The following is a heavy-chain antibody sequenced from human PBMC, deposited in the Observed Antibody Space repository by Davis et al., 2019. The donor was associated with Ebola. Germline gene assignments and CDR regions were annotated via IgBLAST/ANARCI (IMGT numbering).Heavy chain of an antibody. CDR1: GFTFSSYG. CDR2: IWYDGSNK. V-gene: IGHV3-33*01. CDR3: AREGIFGTYGMDV. Sequence: GGSLRLSCAASGFTFSSYGMHWVRQAPGKGLEWVAVIWYDGSNKYYADSVKGRFTISRDNSKNTLYLQMNSLRAEDTAVYYCAREGIFGTYGMDVWGQGTTVTVSS. D-gene: IGHD3-3*01. J-gene: IGHJ6*02.